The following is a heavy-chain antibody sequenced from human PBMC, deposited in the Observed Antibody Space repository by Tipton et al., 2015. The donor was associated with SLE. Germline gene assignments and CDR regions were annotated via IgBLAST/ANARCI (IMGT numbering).Heavy chain of an antibody. D-gene: IGHD6-19*01. CDR1: GGSIRSSSYY. Sequence: TLSLTCTVSGGSIRSSSYYWGWIRQPPGKGLEWIGSIYYSGSTYYNPSLKSRVTISVDTSKNQFSLRLSSVTAADTAVFYCVRPGSGWSFDYWGQGTLVTVSS. CDR3: VRPGSGWSFDY. CDR2: IYYSGST. V-gene: IGHV4-39*07. J-gene: IGHJ4*02.